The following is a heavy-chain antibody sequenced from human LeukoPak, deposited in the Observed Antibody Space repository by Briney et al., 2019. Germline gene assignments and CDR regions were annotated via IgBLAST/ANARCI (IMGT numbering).Heavy chain of an antibody. J-gene: IGHJ5*02. V-gene: IGHV3-21*01. CDR2: ISSGSSYI. CDR3: ARDRQGFMSEWPNWFDP. CDR1: GFTFSSYN. Sequence: GGSLRLSCTASGFTFSSYNMNWVRQGPGKGLEWVASISSGSSYIYYADSVQGRFTISRDNAKNSLYLQMSSLTAEDTAVYYCARDRQGFMSEWPNWFDPWGQGALVTVSS. D-gene: IGHD3-16*01.